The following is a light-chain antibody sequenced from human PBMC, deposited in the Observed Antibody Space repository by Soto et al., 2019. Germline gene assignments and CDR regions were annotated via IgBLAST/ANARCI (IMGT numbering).Light chain of an antibody. V-gene: IGKV1-5*01. Sequence: DIQMTQSPSTLSASVGDRVTLTCRASQSVDSWLAWYQQKPGNAPKLLIYDASSLESGVPSRFSGSRSGTQFTLTISSLQSDDSATYYCQQYDTYWETFGQGTKVDIK. CDR1: QSVDSW. J-gene: IGKJ1*01. CDR2: DAS. CDR3: QQYDTYWET.